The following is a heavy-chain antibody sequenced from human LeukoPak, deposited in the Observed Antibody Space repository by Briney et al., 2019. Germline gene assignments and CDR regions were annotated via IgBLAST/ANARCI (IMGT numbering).Heavy chain of an antibody. D-gene: IGHD4-23*01. V-gene: IGHV1-18*04. J-gene: IGHJ4*02. CDR2: ISAYNGNT. CDR1: EYTFTGYY. Sequence: ASVKVSCKASEYTFTGYYMHWVRQAPGQGLEWMGWISAYNGNTNYAQKFQGRVTMTTDTSTSTAHMELRSLRSDDTAVYYCARQGYSGHSQGAADYWGQGTLVTVSS. CDR3: ARQGYSGHSQGAADY.